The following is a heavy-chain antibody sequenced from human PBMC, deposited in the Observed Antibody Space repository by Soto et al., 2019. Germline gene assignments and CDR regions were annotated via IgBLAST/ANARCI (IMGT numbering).Heavy chain of an antibody. CDR1: GFIFRGYG. Sequence: QTGGSLRLSCAASGFIFRGYGMSWVRQAPGKGLEWVAAINGDGGSTYYADSVKGRFTISRDNSKNTLDLQMNSLRDEDTAVYYCAKVVQMATVRGYFDYWGHGTPVTVSS. V-gene: IGHV3-23*01. J-gene: IGHJ4*01. CDR2: INGDGGST. D-gene: IGHD4-4*01. CDR3: AKVVQMATVRGYFDY.